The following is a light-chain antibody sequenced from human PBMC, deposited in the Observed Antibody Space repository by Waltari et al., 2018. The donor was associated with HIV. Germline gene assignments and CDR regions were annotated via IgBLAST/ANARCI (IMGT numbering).Light chain of an antibody. CDR2: WAS. V-gene: IGKV4-1*01. Sequence: DIVLTQSPDSLAVSLGGKATINCKSSQSLLRSSNNLNYLAWDQKKPRQPPRLLIPWASSRESGVPDRFGGSGSGTDFTLTISNLQAEDVAIYYCQQYSSVPVTFGGGTEVEIK. J-gene: IGKJ4*01. CDR1: QSLLRSSNNLNY. CDR3: QQYSSVPVT.